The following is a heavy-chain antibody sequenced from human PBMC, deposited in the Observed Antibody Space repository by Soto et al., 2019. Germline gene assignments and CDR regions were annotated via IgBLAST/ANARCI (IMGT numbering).Heavy chain of an antibody. D-gene: IGHD3-3*01. Sequence: GGSLRLSCAVSGFTFSDYYMTWIRQAPGKGLEWVSYISSSTSHTNYADSVKGRFTISRDNSKNTLYLQMNSLRTEDTAVYYCARALDFWSAYFDYWGQGSLVTVSS. V-gene: IGHV3-11*06. CDR3: ARALDFWSAYFDY. J-gene: IGHJ4*02. CDR1: GFTFSDYY. CDR2: ISSSTSHT.